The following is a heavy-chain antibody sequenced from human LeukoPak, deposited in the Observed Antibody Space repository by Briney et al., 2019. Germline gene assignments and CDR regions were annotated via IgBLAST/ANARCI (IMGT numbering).Heavy chain of an antibody. J-gene: IGHJ3*02. CDR3: AREGHILHAFDI. V-gene: IGHV4-59*01. CDR2: IYYNGST. D-gene: IGHD2-21*01. Sequence: SETLSLTCTVSGGSISSYYWSWIRQPPGKGLEWIGYIYYNGSTNYNPSLKSRVTISVDTSKNQFSLKLSSVTAADTAVYYCAREGHILHAFDIWGQGTMVTVSS. CDR1: GGSISSYY.